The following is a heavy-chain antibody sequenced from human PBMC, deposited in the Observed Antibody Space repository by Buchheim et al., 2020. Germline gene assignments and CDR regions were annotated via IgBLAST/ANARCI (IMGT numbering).Heavy chain of an antibody. Sequence: EVHLLESGGGIIQPGGSLRLSCAASGFTFDDYTMSWVRQAPGKGLEWVSSITFGGTVKYYADSVKGRFTVSRDNSKNTLYLQMNSLRAEDTATYHCATTSSTMIEPSDFDYWGQGTL. CDR1: GFTFDDYT. CDR3: ATTSSTMIEPSDFDY. CDR2: ITFGGTVK. D-gene: IGHD3-22*01. V-gene: IGHV3-23*01. J-gene: IGHJ4*02.